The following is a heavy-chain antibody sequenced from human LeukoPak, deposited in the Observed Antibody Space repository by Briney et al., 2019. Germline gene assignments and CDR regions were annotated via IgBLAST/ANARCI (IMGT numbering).Heavy chain of an antibody. J-gene: IGHJ5*02. CDR3: AADVIPGPKGFDP. Sequence: ASVKVSCKASGFTFTSVAMQWVRQARGQRLEWIGWLVVGSGNTRYAQKFQEGVTITRDMSTSTAYMELRSLSSEDTAVYYCAADVIPGPKGFDPWGQGTLVTASS. D-gene: IGHD2-21*01. CDR1: GFTFTSVA. V-gene: IGHV1-58*02. CDR2: LVVGSGNT.